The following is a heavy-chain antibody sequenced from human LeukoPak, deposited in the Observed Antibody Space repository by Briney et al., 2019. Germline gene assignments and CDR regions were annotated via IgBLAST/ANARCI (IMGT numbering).Heavy chain of an antibody. J-gene: IGHJ6*03. CDR2: MNPNSGNT. V-gene: IGHV1-8*01. CDR3: ARQQQLGPYYNHYMDV. D-gene: IGHD6-13*01. CDR1: GYTFTNYD. Sequence: ASVKVSCKASGYTFTNYDINWVRQPTGQGLEWMGWMNPNSGNTGYAQKFQGRVTMTRNTSISTAYMELSSLRSEDTAVYYCARQQQLGPYYNHYMDVWGKGTTVTISS.